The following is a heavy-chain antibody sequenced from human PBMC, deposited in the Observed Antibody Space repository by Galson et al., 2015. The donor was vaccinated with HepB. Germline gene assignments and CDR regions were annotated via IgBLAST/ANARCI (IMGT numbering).Heavy chain of an antibody. Sequence: WIRQPPGKGLEWIGQINHSGSTNYNPSLKSRLTISVDTSKNQFPLKLSSVTAADTAVYYCARLSYCGGDCYPFDYWGQGSLVTVSS. V-gene: IGHV4-34*01. CDR3: ARLSYCGGDCYPFDY. CDR2: INHSGST. J-gene: IGHJ4*02. D-gene: IGHD2-21*02.